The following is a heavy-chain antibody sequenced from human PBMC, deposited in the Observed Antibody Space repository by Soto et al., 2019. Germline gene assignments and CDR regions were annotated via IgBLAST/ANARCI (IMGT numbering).Heavy chain of an antibody. Sequence: PSETLSLTCAVYGGSFSGYYWSWIRQPPGKGLEWIGEINHSGSTNYNPSLKSRVTISVDTSKNQFSLKLSSVTAADTAVYYCARVGVVVAATHNWFDPWGQGTLVTVSS. CDR1: GGSFSGYY. CDR2: INHSGST. CDR3: ARVGVVVAATHNWFDP. D-gene: IGHD2-15*01. J-gene: IGHJ5*02. V-gene: IGHV4-34*01.